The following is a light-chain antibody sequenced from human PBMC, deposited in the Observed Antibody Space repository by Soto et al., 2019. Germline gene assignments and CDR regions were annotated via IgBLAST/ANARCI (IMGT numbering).Light chain of an antibody. CDR2: GAS. J-gene: IGKJ1*01. CDR1: QGIRTE. Sequence: AIQMTQSPSSLSASVGDRVTIMCRASQGIRTELGLYQQKPGEAPKLLIYGASTLQDGVPSRFSGSGSGTDFTLTISSLQPEYFATYYCLQDNSYPRTLGQGTKVEVK. V-gene: IGKV1-6*01. CDR3: LQDNSYPRT.